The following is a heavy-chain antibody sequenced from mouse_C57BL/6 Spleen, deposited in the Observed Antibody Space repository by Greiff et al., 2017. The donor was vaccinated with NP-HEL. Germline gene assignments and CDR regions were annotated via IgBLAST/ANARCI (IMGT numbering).Heavy chain of an antibody. J-gene: IGHJ4*01. D-gene: IGHD2-4*01. V-gene: IGHV5-9-1*02. CDR2: ISSGGDYI. CDR1: GFTFSSYA. Sequence: EVKLVESGEGLVKPGGSLKLSCAASGFTFSSYAMSWVRQTPEKRLEWVAYISSGGDYIYYADTVKGRFTISRDNARNTLYLQMSSLKSEDTAMYYCTRDYDYGGFAMDYWGQGTSVTVSS. CDR3: TRDYDYGGFAMDY.